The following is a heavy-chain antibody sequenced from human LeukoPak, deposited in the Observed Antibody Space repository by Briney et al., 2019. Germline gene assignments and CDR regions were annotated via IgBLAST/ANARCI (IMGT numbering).Heavy chain of an antibody. J-gene: IGHJ4*02. D-gene: IGHD2-15*01. V-gene: IGHV4-34*01. CDR2: INHSGST. Sequence: PSETLSLTCAVYGGSFSGYYWSWIRQPPGKGLEWIGEINHSGSTNYNPSLKSRVTISVDTSKNQFSLKLSSVTAADTAIYYCAKTGAPEVIAANLPTLIDYWGQGSLVTVST. CDR1: GGSFSGYY. CDR3: AKTGAPEVIAANLPTLIDY.